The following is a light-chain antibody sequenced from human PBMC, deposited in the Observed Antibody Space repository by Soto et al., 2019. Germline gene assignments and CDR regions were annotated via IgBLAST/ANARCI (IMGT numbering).Light chain of an antibody. CDR3: CSYAGSNTLYV. V-gene: IGLV2-23*02. CDR1: SSDVGTYNL. CDR2: EVS. J-gene: IGLJ1*01. Sequence: QSVLTQPASVSGSPGQSITISCTGASSDVGTYNLVSWYQQHPGKAPKLMIYEVSKRPSGVSNRFSGSKSGNTASLTIYGLQAEDEADYYCCSYAGSNTLYVFGTGTKLTVL.